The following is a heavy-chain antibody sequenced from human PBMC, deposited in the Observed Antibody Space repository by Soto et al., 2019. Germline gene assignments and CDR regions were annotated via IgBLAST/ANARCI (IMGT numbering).Heavy chain of an antibody. D-gene: IGHD2-2*01. J-gene: IGHJ6*02. CDR3: AREGIVVVPAAITHYYYGMDV. Sequence: PGGSLRLSCAASGFTFSSYWMSWVRQAPGKGLEWVTNIKQDGSEKYYVDSVKGRFTISRDNAKNSLYLQMNSLRAEDTAVYYCAREGIVVVPAAITHYYYGMDVWGQGTTVTVSS. V-gene: IGHV3-7*01. CDR2: IKQDGSEK. CDR1: GFTFSSYW.